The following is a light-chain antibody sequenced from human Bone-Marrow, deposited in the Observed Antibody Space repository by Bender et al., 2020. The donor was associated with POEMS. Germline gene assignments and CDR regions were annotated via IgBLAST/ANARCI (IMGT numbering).Light chain of an antibody. CDR3: SSYVVTDTMV. V-gene: IGLV2-18*02. CDR1: SSDVGTYGI. Sequence: QSALTQPPSVSGSPGQSVTISCTGTSSDVGTYGIVSWYQQAPGTAPKVLIYEGSKRPSGVSNRFSGSKSGNTASLTISGLQAEDEADYYCSSYVVTDTMVFGGGTKLTVL. J-gene: IGLJ2*01. CDR2: EGS.